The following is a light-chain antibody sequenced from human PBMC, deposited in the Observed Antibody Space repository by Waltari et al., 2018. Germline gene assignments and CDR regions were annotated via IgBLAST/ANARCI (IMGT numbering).Light chain of an antibody. Sequence: EIVLTQSPGTLSLSPGERATLSCRASQSVSSSYLAWYQQKPGQAPRLLIYGASSRATGIPDRFSGSGYGTDFTLTISRREPEDFAVYYCQQDGSSPVTFGQGTKREIK. CDR2: GAS. V-gene: IGKV3-20*01. CDR3: QQDGSSPVT. J-gene: IGKJ2*01. CDR1: QSVSSSY.